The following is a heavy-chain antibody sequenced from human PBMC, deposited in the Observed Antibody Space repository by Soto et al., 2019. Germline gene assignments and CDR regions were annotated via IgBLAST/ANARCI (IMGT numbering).Heavy chain of an antibody. CDR3: VRGSSFNFDY. V-gene: IGHV3-20*04. CDR1: GFTFDDYG. J-gene: IGHJ4*02. Sequence: EVQLVESGGGVLRPGGSLRLSCAASGFTFDDYGMSWARQAPGKGLEWVSGVNWNGGSTGYADSVKGRFTISRDNAKNSLYLQMNSLRAEDTAFYYCVRGSSFNFDYWGQGTLVTVSS. D-gene: IGHD1-26*01. CDR2: VNWNGGST.